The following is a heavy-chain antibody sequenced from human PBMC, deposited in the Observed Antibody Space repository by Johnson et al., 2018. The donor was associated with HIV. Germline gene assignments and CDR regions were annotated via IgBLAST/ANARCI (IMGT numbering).Heavy chain of an antibody. CDR2: IKQDGSEK. D-gene: IGHD2-15*01. CDR1: GFIFSSYW. CDR3: ARDGAIPPGQYCSGGSCHGGDAFDI. J-gene: IGHJ3*02. V-gene: IGHV3-7*01. Sequence: VQLVESGGGLVQPGGSLRLSCAASGFIFSSYWMSWVRQAPGRGLEWVANIKQDGSEKYYVDSVKGRFSISRDNAKNSLFLQMNSLRAEDTAVYYCARDGAIPPGQYCSGGSCHGGDAFDILGQGTMVTVSS.